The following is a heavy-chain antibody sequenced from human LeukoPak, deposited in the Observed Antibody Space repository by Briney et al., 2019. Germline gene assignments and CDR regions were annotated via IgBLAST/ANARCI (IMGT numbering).Heavy chain of an antibody. CDR1: DDSINDYY. CDR3: ARGGEWSYDY. D-gene: IGHD3-3*01. V-gene: IGHV4-4*07. J-gene: IGHJ4*02. Sequence: PSETLSLTCTVSDDSINDYYWSWIRQPAGKGLEWIGRIYTTGSTNYNPSLKSRVTMSIDMSKNQFSLNLSSVTTADTAVYYCARGGEWSYDYWGQGTLVTVSS. CDR2: IYTTGST.